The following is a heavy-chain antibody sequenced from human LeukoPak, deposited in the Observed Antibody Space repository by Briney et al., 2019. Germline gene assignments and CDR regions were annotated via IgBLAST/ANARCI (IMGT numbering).Heavy chain of an antibody. Sequence: PGGSLRPSCAVSGFTFSSYAMSWVRQAPGKGLEWVSGISGSGDSTYYADSVKGRFTISRDNSKNTLYLQMNTLRAEDTAVYYCVRSRYCSSTSCYIDYWGQGTLVTVSS. CDR2: ISGSGDST. CDR1: GFTFSSYA. D-gene: IGHD2-2*02. J-gene: IGHJ4*02. V-gene: IGHV3-23*01. CDR3: VRSRYCSSTSCYIDY.